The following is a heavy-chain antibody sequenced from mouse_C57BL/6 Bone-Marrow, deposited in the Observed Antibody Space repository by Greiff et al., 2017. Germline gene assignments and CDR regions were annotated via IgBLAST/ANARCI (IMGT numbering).Heavy chain of an antibody. J-gene: IGHJ1*03. Sequence: VQLKESVAELVRPGASVKLSCTASGFNIKNTYMHWVKQRPEQGLEWIGRIDPANGNTKYAPKFQGKATITADTSSNTAYLQLSSLTSEDTAIYYCARGFWYYGSSCHWYFEVWGTGTTVTVAS. CDR1: GFNIKNTY. D-gene: IGHD1-1*01. CDR2: IDPANGNT. CDR3: ARGFWYYGSSCHWYFEV. V-gene: IGHV14-3*01.